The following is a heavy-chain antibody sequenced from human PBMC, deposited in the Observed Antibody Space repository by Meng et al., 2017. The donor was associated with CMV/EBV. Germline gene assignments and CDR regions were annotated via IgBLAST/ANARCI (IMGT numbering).Heavy chain of an antibody. CDR3: AREGDGYDKAPY. J-gene: IGHJ4*02. V-gene: IGHV3-66*01. Sequence: EVQLVEYGGGLVPSGGSLRLFCASSGFTVSSNYMSWVRQAPGKGLEWVSVIYSGGSTYYAESVKGRFTISRDNSKNTLYLQMNSLRAEDTAVYYCAREGDGYDKAPYWGQGTLVTVSS. D-gene: IGHD5-24*01. CDR1: GFTVSSNY. CDR2: IYSGGST.